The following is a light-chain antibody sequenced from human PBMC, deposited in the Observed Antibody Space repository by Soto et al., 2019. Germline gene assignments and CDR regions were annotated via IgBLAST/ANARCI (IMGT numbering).Light chain of an antibody. V-gene: IGKV1-39*01. J-gene: IGKJ4*01. CDR2: DAS. CDR3: QQSYSTPSLT. CDR1: QDISNH. Sequence: DIPMTQSPSSLSASVGDRVTITCQASQDISNHLNWYQQXPAKAPXLLIYDASSLQSGVPSRFSGSGSGTDFTLPISSLQPEDFANYYCQQSYSTPSLTFGGGTKVDIK.